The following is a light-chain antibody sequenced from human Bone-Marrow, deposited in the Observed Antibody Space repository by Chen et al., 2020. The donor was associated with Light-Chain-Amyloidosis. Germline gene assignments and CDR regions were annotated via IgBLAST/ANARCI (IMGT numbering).Light chain of an antibody. CDR3: QQYNSYWT. CDR1: QSISTW. Sequence: DTQMTQSPSTLSVSVGDRVTITCRASQSISTWLAWYQQKPGKAPKLLISKASNLESGVPSRFSGSGSGTEFTLTISILQPDDFATYYCQQYNSYWTFGQGTKVEIK. V-gene: IGKV1-5*03. J-gene: IGKJ1*01. CDR2: KAS.